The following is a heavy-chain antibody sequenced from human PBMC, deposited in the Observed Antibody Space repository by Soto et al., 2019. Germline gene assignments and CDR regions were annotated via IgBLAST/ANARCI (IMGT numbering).Heavy chain of an antibody. J-gene: IGHJ4*02. D-gene: IGHD3-16*01. CDR3: ARDRDYSHTDADIDY. CDR2: ISGYNGYT. V-gene: IGHV1-18*01. CDR1: GYNFNTYG. Sequence: QVQLMQSGAEVRRPGTSMRISCTTSGYNFNTYGIIWVGQAPGQGLEWMGWISGYNGYTKYAQNFEDRVTLSTDPSTSTAFLELRNLRSGDTALYFCARDRDYSHTDADIDYWGQGTLVTVSS.